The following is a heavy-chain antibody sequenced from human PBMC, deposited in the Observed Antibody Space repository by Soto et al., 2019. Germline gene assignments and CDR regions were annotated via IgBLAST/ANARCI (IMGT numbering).Heavy chain of an antibody. J-gene: IGHJ4*02. V-gene: IGHV4-30-4*01. CDR1: GDSVSGGDSY. D-gene: IGHD3-22*01. CDR3: VRGGNPYHYATSGPGTFDK. Sequence: QVQLQESGPGLVKPSQTLSLTCTVSGDSVSGGDSYWSWIVQPPGKALEWIGYTSFSGYTSYTPSLKSRVTISVDMSKSQFYLRLTSVTAADTAIYYCVRGGNPYHYATSGPGTFDKWGQGTLVSVSS. CDR2: TSFSGYT.